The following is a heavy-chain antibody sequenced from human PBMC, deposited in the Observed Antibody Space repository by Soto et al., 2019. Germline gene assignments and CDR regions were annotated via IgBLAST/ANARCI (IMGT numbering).Heavy chain of an antibody. CDR2: ISYDGSNK. J-gene: IGHJ4*02. V-gene: IGHV3-30-3*01. CDR3: ATLKRNDGPTTLDY. CDR1: GFTFSSYA. Sequence: GGSLRLSCAASGFTFSSYAMHWVRQAPGKGLEWVAVISYDGSNKYYADSVKGRFTISRDNSKNTLYLQMNSLRAEDTAVYYCATLKRNDGPTTLDYCGQGPLVTVYS. D-gene: IGHD1-1*01.